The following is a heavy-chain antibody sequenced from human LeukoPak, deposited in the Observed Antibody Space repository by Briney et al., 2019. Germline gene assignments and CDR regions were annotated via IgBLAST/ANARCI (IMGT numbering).Heavy chain of an antibody. J-gene: IGHJ5*02. CDR3: AVGSGTYYNVLDP. Sequence: PSETLSLTCAVYGGSFSGYYWSWIRQPPGKGMEWIGEINHSGSTNYNPSLKSRVTISVDTSKNQFSLKLSSVTAADTAVYYCAVGSGTYYNVLDPWGQGTLVTVSS. D-gene: IGHD3-10*01. CDR2: INHSGST. V-gene: IGHV4-34*01. CDR1: GGSFSGYY.